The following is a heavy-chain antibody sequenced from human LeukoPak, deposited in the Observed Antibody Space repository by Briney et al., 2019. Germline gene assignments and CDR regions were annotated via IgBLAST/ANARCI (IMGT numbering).Heavy chain of an antibody. Sequence: SETLSLTCTVSGGSISSSSYYWGWIRQPPGKGLEWIGSIYYSGSTYYNPSLKSRVTISVDTSKNQFSLKLSSVTAADTAVYYCARDNNWGSSDAFDIWGQGTMVTVSS. V-gene: IGHV4-39*07. D-gene: IGHD7-27*01. CDR2: IYYSGST. CDR3: ARDNNWGSSDAFDI. CDR1: GGSISSSSYY. J-gene: IGHJ3*02.